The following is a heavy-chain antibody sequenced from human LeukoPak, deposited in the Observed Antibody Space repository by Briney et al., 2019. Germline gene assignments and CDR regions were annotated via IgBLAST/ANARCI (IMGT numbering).Heavy chain of an antibody. CDR2: ISTSGGLSSV. V-gene: IGHV3-21*06. CDR1: GFTFSSYW. CDR3: ARGGLTITMFGVPIIRNFDY. J-gene: IGHJ4*02. D-gene: IGHD3-3*01. Sequence: GGSLRLSCAASGFTFSSYWMHWVRQAPGKGLEWVSSISTSGGLSSVYYADSAKGRFTISRDNAKNSLFLQMNSLGAEDTAVYYCARGGLTITMFGVPIIRNFDYWGQGTLVTVSS.